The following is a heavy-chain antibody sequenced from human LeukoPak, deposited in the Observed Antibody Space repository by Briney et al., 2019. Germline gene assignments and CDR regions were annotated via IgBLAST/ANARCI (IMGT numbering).Heavy chain of an antibody. D-gene: IGHD3-22*01. Sequence: GGSLRLSCAASGFTFSSYAMHRVRQAPGKGLEYVSAISSNGGSTYYANSVKGRFTISRDNPKDTLYLQMGSLRAEDMAVYYCARSKYYYDSSGPDSDYWGQGTLVTVSS. CDR2: ISSNGGST. V-gene: IGHV3-64*01. CDR3: ARSKYYYDSSGPDSDY. CDR1: GFTFSSYA. J-gene: IGHJ4*02.